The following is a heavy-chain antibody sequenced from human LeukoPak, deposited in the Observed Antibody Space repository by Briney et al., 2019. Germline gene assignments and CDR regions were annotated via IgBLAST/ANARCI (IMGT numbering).Heavy chain of an antibody. J-gene: IGHJ5*02. Sequence: SETLSLTCTVSGGSISSSGYYWGWIRQPPGKGLEWIGSIYYSGSTYYNPSLKSRVTISVDTSKTQFSLKLSSVTAADTAVYYCARGRAARLQWRTVNWFDPWGQGTLVTVSS. CDR3: ARGRAARLQWRTVNWFDP. V-gene: IGHV4-39*07. CDR2: IYYSGST. D-gene: IGHD6-19*01. CDR1: GGSISSSGYY.